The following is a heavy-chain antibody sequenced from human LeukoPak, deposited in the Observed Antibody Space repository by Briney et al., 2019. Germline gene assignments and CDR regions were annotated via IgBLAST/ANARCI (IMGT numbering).Heavy chain of an antibody. V-gene: IGHV4-59*12. CDR3: ARGVTMIVPWYFDL. J-gene: IGHJ2*01. CDR2: IYHSGST. D-gene: IGHD3-22*01. CDR1: GGSISSYY. Sequence: SETLSLTCTVSGGSISSYYWSWIRQPPGKGLEWIGYIYHSGSTYYNPSLKSRVTISVDRSKNQFSLKLSSVTAADTAVYYCARGVTMIVPWYFDLWGRGTLVTVSS.